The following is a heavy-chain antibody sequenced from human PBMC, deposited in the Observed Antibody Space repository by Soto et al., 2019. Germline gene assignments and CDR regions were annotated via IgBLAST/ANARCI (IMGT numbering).Heavy chain of an antibody. V-gene: IGHV3-30-3*01. CDR1: GFTLSSYS. D-gene: IGHD3-22*01. Sequence: AGGSLRLSCAASGFTLSSYSMHWGRPAPGKGLEWVAVISYDGSNKYYADSVKGRFTISRDNSKNTLYLQMNSLRAEDTAVYYCAREPSSGSNYGGMDVWGQGTTVTVSS. J-gene: IGHJ6*02. CDR3: AREPSSGSNYGGMDV. CDR2: ISYDGSNK.